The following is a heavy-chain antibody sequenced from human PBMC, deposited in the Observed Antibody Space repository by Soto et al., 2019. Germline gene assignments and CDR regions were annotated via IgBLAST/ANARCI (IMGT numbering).Heavy chain of an antibody. CDR2: INAGYGNT. D-gene: IGHD7-27*01. Sequence: SVKVSCKASGYTLSSYVMHWVRQAPGQRLEWMGWINAGYGNTKSSQKFQDRVTISRDTSASTAYTELTSLRSEDTAVYYRARDTGDGTVDFWGLGSPVTV. CDR1: GYTLSSYV. CDR3: ARDTGDGTVDF. V-gene: IGHV1-3*01. J-gene: IGHJ4*01.